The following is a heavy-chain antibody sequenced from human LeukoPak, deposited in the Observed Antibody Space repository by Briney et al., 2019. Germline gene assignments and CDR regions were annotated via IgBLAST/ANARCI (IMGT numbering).Heavy chain of an antibody. V-gene: IGHV3-7*01. CDR2: IKQDGSEQ. Sequence: GGSLRLSCAASGFIFSSYWMSWVRQAPGKGLEWVANIKQDGSEQYYVDSVKGRFTISRDNAKNFLYLQMNSLRIEDTAVYYCARDIVGTPWGQGILVTVSS. CDR3: ARDIVGTP. CDR1: GFIFSSYW. J-gene: IGHJ4*02. D-gene: IGHD1-26*01.